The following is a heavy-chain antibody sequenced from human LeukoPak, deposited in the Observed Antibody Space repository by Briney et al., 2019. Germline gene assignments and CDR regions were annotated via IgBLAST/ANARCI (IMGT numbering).Heavy chain of an antibody. J-gene: IGHJ5*02. V-gene: IGHV3-21*01. CDR2: ISSSSSYI. CDR3: ASPVAAAGALKA. CDR1: GFTFSSYS. Sequence: GGSLRLSCAASGFTFSSYSMNWVRQAPGKGLEWVSSISSSSSYIYYADSVKGRFTISRDNAKNSLYLQMNSLRAEDTAVYYRASPVAAAGALKAWGQGTLVTVSS. D-gene: IGHD6-13*01.